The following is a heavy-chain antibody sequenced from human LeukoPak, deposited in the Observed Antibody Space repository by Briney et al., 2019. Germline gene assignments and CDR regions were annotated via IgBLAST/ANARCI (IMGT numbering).Heavy chain of an antibody. D-gene: IGHD6-13*01. J-gene: IGHJ4*02. CDR3: AKVGSSWPFYYFVY. Sequence: PSETLSLTCTVSGGPISGTDYYWGWIRQPPGKGLEWIGSIYYSGSTYYSPSLKSRVTISIDTSKNQFSVKLSSVTAADTALYYCAKVGSSWPFYYFVYWGQGTLVTVSS. CDR1: GGPISGTDYY. CDR2: IYYSGST. V-gene: IGHV4-39*07.